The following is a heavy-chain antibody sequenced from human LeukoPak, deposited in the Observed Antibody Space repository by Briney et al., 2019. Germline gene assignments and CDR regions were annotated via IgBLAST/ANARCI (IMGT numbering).Heavy chain of an antibody. CDR2: ISSSSSYT. V-gene: IGHV3-11*06. J-gene: IGHJ4*02. D-gene: IGHD5-18*01. CDR3: ARDSASYGVDY. CDR1: GFTFSDYY. Sequence: GGSLRLSCGASGFTFSDYYMSWIRQAPGKGLEWVSYISSSSSYTNYADSVKGRFTISRDNAKNSLYLQMNSLRAEDTAVYYCARDSASYGVDYWGQGTLVTVSS.